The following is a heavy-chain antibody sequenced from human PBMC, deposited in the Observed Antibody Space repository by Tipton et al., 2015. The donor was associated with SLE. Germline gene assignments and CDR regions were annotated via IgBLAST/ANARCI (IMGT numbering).Heavy chain of an antibody. CDR1: GGSFSGYF. V-gene: IGHV4-34*01. J-gene: IGHJ4*02. D-gene: IGHD2-15*01. CDR3: ARGKRWRVDY. CDR2: IYHSGST. Sequence: TLSLTCAVYGGSFSGYFWSWIRQPPGKGLEWIGSIYHSGSTYYNPSLKSRVTISVDTSKNQFSLKLSSVTAADTAVYYCARGKRWRVDYWGQGTLVTVSS.